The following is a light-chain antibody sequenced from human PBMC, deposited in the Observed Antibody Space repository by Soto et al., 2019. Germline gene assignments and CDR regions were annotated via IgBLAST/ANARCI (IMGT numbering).Light chain of an antibody. V-gene: IGLV1-40*01. CDR1: SSNIGAGYD. J-gene: IGLJ1*01. CDR2: GNS. Sequence: QSLLTHPPSVSGAPGQMFTISCPGISSNIGAGYDVHWYQQLPGTAPKLLIYGNSNRPSGVPDRFSGSKSGTSASLAITGLQAEDEADYYCQSYDSSLSGSFVFGTGTKVTGL. CDR3: QSYDSSLSGSFV.